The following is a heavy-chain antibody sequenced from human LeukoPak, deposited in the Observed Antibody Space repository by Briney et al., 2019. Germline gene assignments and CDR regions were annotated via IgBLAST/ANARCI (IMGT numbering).Heavy chain of an antibody. CDR1: GFTFSSYW. V-gene: IGHV3-74*01. D-gene: IGHD2-2*01. J-gene: IGHJ4*02. Sequence: PGGSLRLSCAASGFTFSSYWLHWVRQAPGKGLVWVSRINSDGSSTSYADSVKGRFTISRDNAKNTLYLQMNSLRAEDTAVYYCAVKYCSSTSCYVNWGQGTLVTVSS. CDR2: INSDGSST. CDR3: AVKYCSSTSCYVN.